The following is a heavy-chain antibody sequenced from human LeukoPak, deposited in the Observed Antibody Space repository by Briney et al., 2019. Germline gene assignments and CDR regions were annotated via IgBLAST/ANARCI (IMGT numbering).Heavy chain of an antibody. CDR1: GFIFNNYG. CDR2: ISNDGGGT. V-gene: IGHV3-23*01. D-gene: IGHD3-22*01. CDR3: AKGSSGYFFDL. Sequence: GGSLRLSCAASGFIFNNYGLVWVRQAPGKGLEWVSAISNDGGGTTYADFVKGRFSVSRDNSKNTLFLQMNSLRAEDTALYYCAKGSSGYFFDLWGQGTLVTISS. J-gene: IGHJ4*02.